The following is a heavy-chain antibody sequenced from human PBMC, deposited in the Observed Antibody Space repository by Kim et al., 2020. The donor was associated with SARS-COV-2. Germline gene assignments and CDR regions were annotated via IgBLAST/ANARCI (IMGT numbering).Heavy chain of an antibody. D-gene: IGHD3-10*01. CDR3: ARRKPGSGSYYNGFDY. CDR1: GGSISSSSYY. J-gene: IGHJ4*02. Sequence: SETLSLTCTVSGGSISSSSYYWGWIRQLPGKGLEWIGSIYYSGSTYYNPSLKSRVTISVDTSKNQFSLKLSSVTAADTAVYYCARRKPGSGSYYNGFDYWGQGTLVTVSS. CDR2: IYYSGST. V-gene: IGHV4-39*01.